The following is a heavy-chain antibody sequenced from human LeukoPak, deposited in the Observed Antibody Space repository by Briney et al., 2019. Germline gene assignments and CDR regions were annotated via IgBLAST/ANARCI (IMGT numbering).Heavy chain of an antibody. CDR1: GFTFTSHW. D-gene: IGHD1-20*01. CDR2: ISDDGKKA. Sequence: GGSLRLSCAESGFTFTSHWMHWVRQAPGKGLVWVSHISDDGKKANYADSVKGRFTISRDAAKNTLHLQVDSLRVEDTAVYYCAASFRVTGTTYYYWGQGTMVTVSS. V-gene: IGHV3-74*01. J-gene: IGHJ4*02. CDR3: AASFRVTGTTYYY.